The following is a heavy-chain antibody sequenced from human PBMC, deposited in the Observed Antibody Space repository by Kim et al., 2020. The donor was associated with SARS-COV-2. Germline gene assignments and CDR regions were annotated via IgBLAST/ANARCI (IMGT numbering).Heavy chain of an antibody. CDR3: ARTKVTIVVKNWFDP. CDR1: GFTFSSYA. D-gene: IGHD3-22*01. CDR2: ISYDGSNK. Sequence: GGSLRLSCAASGFTFSSYAMHWVRQAPGKGLEWVAVISYDGSNKYYADSVKGRFTISRDNSKNTLYLQMNSLRAEDTAVYYCARTKVTIVVKNWFDPWGQGTLVTVSS. J-gene: IGHJ5*02. V-gene: IGHV3-30*04.